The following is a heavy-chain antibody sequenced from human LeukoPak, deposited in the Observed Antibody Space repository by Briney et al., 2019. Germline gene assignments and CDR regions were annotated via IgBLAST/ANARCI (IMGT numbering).Heavy chain of an antibody. CDR1: GGSISSSSYY. D-gene: IGHD5-12*01. CDR3: ARGDIVATINWFDP. J-gene: IGHJ5*02. V-gene: IGHV4-39*07. Sequence: SETLSLTCTVSGGSISSSSYYWGWIRQPPGKGLEWIGSIYYSGSTNYNPSLKSRVTISVDTSKNQFSLKLSSVTAADTAVYYCARGDIVATINWFDPWGQGTLVTVSS. CDR2: IYYSGST.